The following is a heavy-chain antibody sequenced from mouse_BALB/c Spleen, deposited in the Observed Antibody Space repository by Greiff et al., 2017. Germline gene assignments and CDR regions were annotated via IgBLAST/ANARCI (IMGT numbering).Heavy chain of an antibody. V-gene: IGHV5-9-3*01. CDR3: ARHITTATNAMDY. D-gene: IGHD1-2*01. CDR1: GFTFSSYA. Sequence: EVMLVESGGGLVKPGGSLKLSCAASGFTFSSYAMSWVRQTPEKRLEWVATISSGGSYTYYPDSVKGRFTISRDNAKNTLYLQMSSLRSEDTAMYYCARHITTATNAMDYWGQGTSVTVSA. J-gene: IGHJ4*01. CDR2: ISSGGSYT.